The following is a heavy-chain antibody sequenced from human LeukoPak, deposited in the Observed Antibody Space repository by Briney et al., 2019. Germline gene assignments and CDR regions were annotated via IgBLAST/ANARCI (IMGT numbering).Heavy chain of an antibody. CDR2: TYYRSKWRS. Sequence: SQTLSPTCAISGDSVSSNSAAWNWIRQSPSRGLEWLGRTYYRSKWRSYYAPSVKSRITINPDTSKNQFSLQLKSVTPEDTAVYYCARMVGLVSDFWGQGTLVTVSS. CDR3: ARMVGLVSDF. V-gene: IGHV6-1*01. CDR1: GDSVSSNSAA. D-gene: IGHD3-10*01. J-gene: IGHJ4*02.